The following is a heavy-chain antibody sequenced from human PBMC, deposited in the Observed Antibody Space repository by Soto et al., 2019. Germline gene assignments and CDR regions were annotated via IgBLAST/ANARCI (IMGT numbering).Heavy chain of an antibody. J-gene: IGHJ4*02. CDR1: GGSISSGCYY. D-gene: IGHD3-10*01. Sequence: SETLSLTCTVSGGSISSGCYYWSWIRQHPGKGLECIGYIYYSGSTYYNPSLKSRVTISVDTSENQFSLKLSSVTAADTAVYYCARYGSGTYYPTTFDYWGQGTLVTVSS. CDR3: ARYGSGTYYPTTFDY. V-gene: IGHV4-31*03. CDR2: IYYSGST.